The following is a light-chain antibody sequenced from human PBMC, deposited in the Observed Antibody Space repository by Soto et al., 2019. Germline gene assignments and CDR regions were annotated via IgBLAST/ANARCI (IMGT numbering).Light chain of an antibody. CDR2: YDS. V-gene: IGLV3-21*04. Sequence: SYELTQPPSVSVAPGKTARITCGGNNIGSKSVHWYQQKPGQAPVLVIYYDSDRPSGIPERFSGSNSGNTATLTISRVGAGDEADYYCQVWDSSSDPWVFGGGTKLTVL. CDR3: QVWDSSSDPWV. J-gene: IGLJ3*02. CDR1: NIGSKS.